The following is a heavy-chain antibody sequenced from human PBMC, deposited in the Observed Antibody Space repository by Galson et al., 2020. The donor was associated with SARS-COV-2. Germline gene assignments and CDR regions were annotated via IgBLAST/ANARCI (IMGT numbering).Heavy chain of an antibody. CDR3: AKPNSGSYYNYFDY. J-gene: IGHJ4*02. D-gene: IGHD1-26*01. V-gene: IGHV3-30*18. CDR1: GFTFSSYG. Sequence: GGSLRLSCAASGFTFSSYGMHWVRQAPGKGLEWVAVISYYGSNKYYADSVKGRFTISRDNSKNTLYLQMNSLRAEDTAVYYCAKPNSGSYYNYFDYWGQGTLVTVSS. CDR2: ISYYGSNK.